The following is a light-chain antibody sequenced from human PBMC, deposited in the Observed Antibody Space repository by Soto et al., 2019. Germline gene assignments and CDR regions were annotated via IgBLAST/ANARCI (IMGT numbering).Light chain of an antibody. CDR2: STS. V-gene: IGLV7-43*01. J-gene: IGLJ3*02. CDR1: TGTVTSGYY. CDR3: LLPYGAVPPV. Sequence: QAVVTQEPSLTVSPGGTVTLTCASSTGTVTSGYYPNWFQQKPGQAPRSLIYSTSNRHSWTPARFSGSLLGGKAALTLSGVQPEYQAHYSCLLPYGAVPPVFGGGTKVTVL.